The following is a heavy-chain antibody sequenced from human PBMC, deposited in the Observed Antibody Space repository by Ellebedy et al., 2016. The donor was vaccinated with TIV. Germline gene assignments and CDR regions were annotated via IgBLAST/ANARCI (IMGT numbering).Heavy chain of an antibody. J-gene: IGHJ3*02. Sequence: GGSLRLSXAASGFTFSSYSMNWVRQAPGKGLEWVSYISSSSSTIYYADSVKGRFTISRDNAKNSLYLQMNSLRDEDTAVYYCARDRITAERIVVVIPDAFDIWGQGTMVTVSS. CDR1: GFTFSSYS. CDR2: ISSSSSTI. CDR3: ARDRITAERIVVVIPDAFDI. D-gene: IGHD2-21*01. V-gene: IGHV3-48*02.